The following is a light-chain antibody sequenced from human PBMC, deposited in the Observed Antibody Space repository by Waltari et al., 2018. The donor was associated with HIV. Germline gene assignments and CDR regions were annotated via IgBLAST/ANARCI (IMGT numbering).Light chain of an antibody. V-gene: IGKV4-1*01. Sequence: DIVMTQSPDSLAVSLGARATINFKSSQSGLYSSNNKNYLAWYQQKPGQPPKLLIDWASTRESGVPDRFSGSGSGTDFTLTISSLQAEDVAVYYCQQYYSTPNTFGQGTKLEIK. CDR2: WAS. CDR3: QQYYSTPNT. J-gene: IGKJ2*01. CDR1: QSGLYSSNNKNY.